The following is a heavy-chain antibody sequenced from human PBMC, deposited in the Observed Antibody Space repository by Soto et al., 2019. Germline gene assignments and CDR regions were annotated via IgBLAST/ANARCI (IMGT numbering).Heavy chain of an antibody. D-gene: IGHD2-2*02. J-gene: IGHJ4*02. Sequence: ASVKVSCKASGYTFTSYGISWVRQAPGQGLEWMGWISAYNGNTNYAQKLQGRVTMTTDTSTSTAYMELRSLRSDDTAVYYCARDSGQLLNQGLFDYWGQGTLVTVSS. CDR3: ARDSGQLLNQGLFDY. V-gene: IGHV1-18*01. CDR2: ISAYNGNT. CDR1: GYTFTSYG.